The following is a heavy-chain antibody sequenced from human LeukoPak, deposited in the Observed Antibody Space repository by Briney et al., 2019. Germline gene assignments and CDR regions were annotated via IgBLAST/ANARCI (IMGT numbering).Heavy chain of an antibody. CDR3: ARIDFWSGYYYYYYYMDV. D-gene: IGHD3-3*01. J-gene: IGHJ6*03. V-gene: IGHV3-7*01. CDR1: GFTFSSYW. Sequence: PGGSLRLSCAASGFTFSSYWMSWVRQAPGKGLEWVANIKQDGREKYYVDSVKGRFTISRDNAKNSLYLQMNSLRAEDTAVYYCARIDFWSGYYYYYYYMDVWGKGTTVTVSS. CDR2: IKQDGREK.